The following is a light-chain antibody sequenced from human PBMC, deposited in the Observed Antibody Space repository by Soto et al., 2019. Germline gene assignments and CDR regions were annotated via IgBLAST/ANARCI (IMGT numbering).Light chain of an antibody. J-gene: IGKJ1*01. V-gene: IGKV3-20*01. CDR1: HSVSSY. CDR2: GAS. Sequence: EIVLKQSPATLSLSPGERVTLSCRASHSVSSYLAWYQQKPGQAPRLLIYGASSRATGIPDRFSGSGSGTDFTLTISRLEPEDFAVYYCQQYGSSRAFGQGTKVDIK. CDR3: QQYGSSRA.